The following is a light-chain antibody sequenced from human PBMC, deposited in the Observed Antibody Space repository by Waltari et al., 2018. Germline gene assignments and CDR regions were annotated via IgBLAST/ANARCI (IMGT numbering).Light chain of an antibody. CDR2: KAS. CDR1: QRITTW. Sequence: DIQMTQSPSTLSASVGDRVTTPCRASQRITTWLAWYQQKPGRAPKLLIYKASTLQSGVPSRFSASGSGTEFTLTISSLQPDDFATYYCQQYHSFSRFAFGPGTKVHLK. CDR3: QQYHSFSRFA. J-gene: IGKJ3*01. V-gene: IGKV1-5*03.